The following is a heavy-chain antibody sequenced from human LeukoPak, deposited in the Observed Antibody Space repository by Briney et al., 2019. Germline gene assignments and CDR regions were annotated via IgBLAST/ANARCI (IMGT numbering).Heavy chain of an antibody. J-gene: IGHJ4*02. CDR2: ISGSGDST. CDR3: AKDRGIISDY. D-gene: IGHD3-10*01. V-gene: IGHV3-23*01. CDR1: GFTFSAHC. Sequence: GGSLRLSCAASGFTFSAHCMDWVRQAPGKGLEWVSAISGSGDSTYYADSVKGRFTISRDNSKNTLYLQMNSLRVEDTAVYYCAKDRGIISDYWGQGTLVTVSS.